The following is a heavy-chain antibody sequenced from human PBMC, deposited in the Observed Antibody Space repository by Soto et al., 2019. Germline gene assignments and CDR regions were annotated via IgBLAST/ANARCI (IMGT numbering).Heavy chain of an antibody. D-gene: IGHD2-8*01. CDR1: GFTFSSYA. CDR3: ARDTGCYFDY. J-gene: IGHJ4*02. V-gene: IGHV3-30-3*01. CDR2: ISYDGSKK. Sequence: QVQLVESGGGVVQPGRSLRLSCAASGFTFSSYAMHWVRQAPGKGLEWVAVISYDGSKKYYADSVKGRFTISRDNSKNTLYLQMNSLRAEDTAVYHCARDTGCYFDYWGQGTLVTVSS.